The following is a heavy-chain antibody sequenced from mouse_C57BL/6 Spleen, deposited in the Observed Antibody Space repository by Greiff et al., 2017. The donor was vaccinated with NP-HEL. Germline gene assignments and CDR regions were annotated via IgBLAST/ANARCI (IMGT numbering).Heavy chain of an antibody. CDR1: GFTFSDYY. CDR3: AREDWTTVVEGYFDV. V-gene: IGHV5-16*01. D-gene: IGHD1-1*01. Sequence: EVQLVESEGGLVQPGSSMKLSCTASGFTFSDYYMAWVRQVPEKGLEWVANINYDGSSTYYLDSLKSRFIISRDNAKNILYLQMSSLKSEDTATYYCAREDWTTVVEGYFDVWGTGTTVTVSS. CDR2: INYDGSST. J-gene: IGHJ1*03.